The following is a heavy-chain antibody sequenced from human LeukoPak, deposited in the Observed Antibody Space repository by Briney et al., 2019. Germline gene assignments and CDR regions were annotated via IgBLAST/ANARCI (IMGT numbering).Heavy chain of an antibody. D-gene: IGHD2-15*01. Sequence: GGSLRLSCTASGFTFGDYAMSWFRQAPGKGLEWVGFIRSKAYGGTTEYAASVKGRFTISRDDSKSIAYLQMNSLKTEDTAVYYCTRQLGYCSGGSCYHNWFDPWGQGTLVTVSS. CDR3: TRQLGYCSGGSCYHNWFDP. J-gene: IGHJ5*02. CDR1: GFTFGDYA. V-gene: IGHV3-49*03. CDR2: IRSKAYGGTT.